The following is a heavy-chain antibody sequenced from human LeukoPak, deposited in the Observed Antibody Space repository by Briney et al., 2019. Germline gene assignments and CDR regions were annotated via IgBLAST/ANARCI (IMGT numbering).Heavy chain of an antibody. CDR2: ISYDGSNK. Sequence: GRSLRLSCAASGFTFSSYAMHWVRQAPGKGLEWVAVISYDGSNKYYADSVKGRFTISRDNSKNTLYLQMNSLRAEDTAVYYCAWAAAGPDYWGQGTLVTVSS. CDR3: AWAAAGPDY. V-gene: IGHV3-30-3*01. D-gene: IGHD6-13*01. J-gene: IGHJ4*02. CDR1: GFTFSSYA.